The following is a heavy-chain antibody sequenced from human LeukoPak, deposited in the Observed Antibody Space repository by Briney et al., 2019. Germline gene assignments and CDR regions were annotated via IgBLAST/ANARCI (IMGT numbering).Heavy chain of an antibody. V-gene: IGHV3-48*02. J-gene: IGHJ4*02. CDR3: ARDSAAGTDY. D-gene: IGHD6-13*01. CDR1: GFTFSSYS. CDR2: ISSSSSSTI. Sequence: GGSLRLSCAASGFTFSSYSMNWVRQAPGKGLEWVPYISSSSSSTIYYADSVKGRFTISRDNAKNSLYLQMNSLRDEDTAVYYCARDSAAGTDYWGQGTLVTVSS.